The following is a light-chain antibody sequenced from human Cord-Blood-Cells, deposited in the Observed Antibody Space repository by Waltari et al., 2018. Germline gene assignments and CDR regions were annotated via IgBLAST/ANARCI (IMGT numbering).Light chain of an antibody. V-gene: IGKV1-39*01. CDR2: AAS. CDR3: QQSYSTPFT. CDR1: QSISSY. J-gene: IGKJ3*01. Sequence: DIQMTQSPSSLSASVGDRVTITCRSSQSISSYLNWYQQKPGKAPKLRIYAASSLQSGVPSRFSGSGSETDFTLTISSLQPEDFATYYCQQSYSTPFTFGPGTKVDIK.